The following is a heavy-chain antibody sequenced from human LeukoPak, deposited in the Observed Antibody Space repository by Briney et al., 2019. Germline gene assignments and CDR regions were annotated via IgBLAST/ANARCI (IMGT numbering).Heavy chain of an antibody. V-gene: IGHV3-23*01. CDR2: VSGSGDTT. D-gene: IGHD5-24*01. Sequence: PGGSLRLSCAASGFTFSTYAMTWVRQAPGKGLEWVSAVSGSGDTTYYADSVKGRFTISRDNSKNTLYLQVNSLRAEDTAVYYCAKGQRESGYNFDYWGQGTLVTVSS. J-gene: IGHJ4*02. CDR1: GFTFSTYA. CDR3: AKGQRESGYNFDY.